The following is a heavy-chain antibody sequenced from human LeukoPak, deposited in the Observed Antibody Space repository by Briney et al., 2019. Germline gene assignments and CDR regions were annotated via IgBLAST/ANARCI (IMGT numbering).Heavy chain of an antibody. CDR3: VTSGDYGDFYFDY. V-gene: IGHV3-23*01. D-gene: IGHD4-17*01. Sequence: GGSLRLSCAASGFTFSSYNMIWVRQAPGKGLEWVSAISGSGDNTHYADSVKGRFTISRDNSKNTLYLQMNSLKTEDTAVYYCVTSGDYGDFYFDYWGQGTLVTVSS. J-gene: IGHJ4*02. CDR1: GFTFSSYN. CDR2: ISGSGDNT.